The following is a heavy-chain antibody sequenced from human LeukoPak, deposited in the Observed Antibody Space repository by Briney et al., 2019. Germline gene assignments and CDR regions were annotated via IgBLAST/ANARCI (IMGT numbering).Heavy chain of an antibody. CDR1: GFTFSSYG. D-gene: IGHD1-26*01. J-gene: IGHJ4*02. CDR2: ISYDGSNK. V-gene: IGHV3-30*18. CDR3: AKASPNSGSYFDY. Sequence: QPGGSLRLSCAASGFTFSSYGMHWVRQAPGKGLEWVAVISYDGSNKYYADSVKGRFTISRDNSKNTLYLQMNSLRAEDTAVYYCAKASPNSGSYFDYWGQGTLVTVSS.